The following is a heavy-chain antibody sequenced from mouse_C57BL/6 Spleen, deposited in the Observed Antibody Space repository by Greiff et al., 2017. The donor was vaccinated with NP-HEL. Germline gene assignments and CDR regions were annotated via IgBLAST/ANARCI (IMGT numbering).Heavy chain of an antibody. CDR1: GFTFTDYY. D-gene: IGHD2-2*01. V-gene: IGHV7-3*01. CDR2: IRNKANGYTT. Sequence: EVKLMESGGGLVQPGGSLSLSCAASGFTFTDYYMSWVRQPPGKALEWLGFIRNKANGYTTEYSASVKGRLTISRDNSQSILYLQMNALRAEDSATDYCARIMVTTEWYFDVWGTGTTVTVSS. CDR3: ARIMVTTEWYFDV. J-gene: IGHJ1*03.